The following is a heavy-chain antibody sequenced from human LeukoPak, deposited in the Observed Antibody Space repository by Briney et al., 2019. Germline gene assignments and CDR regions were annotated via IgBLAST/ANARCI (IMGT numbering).Heavy chain of an antibody. CDR3: VKLGATSSFVKLGAASAFEYYYGVDF. CDR1: GFTVSSSY. Sequence: GGSLRLSCAASGFTVSSSYISWVRQAPGKGLEWVSAFYSGGTTYYADSVKGRFTISRDNSKNTLWLQMTSLRPEDTAVYYCVKLGATSSFVKLGAASAFEYYYGVDFWGQGTTVTVSS. V-gene: IGHV3-53*05. CDR2: FYSGGTT. D-gene: IGHD3-16*01. J-gene: IGHJ6*02.